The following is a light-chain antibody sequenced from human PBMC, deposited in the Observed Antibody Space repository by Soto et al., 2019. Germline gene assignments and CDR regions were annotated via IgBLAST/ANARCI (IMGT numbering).Light chain of an antibody. Sequence: DIQMTQSPSSLSASVGDRVTITCRASQSISSYLNWYQQKPGKAPKLLIYAASSLQSGVPSRFSGSGSGTDFTLTISSLQPEDVATYYCQQSYSTPLTFGGGNKV. CDR1: QSISSY. CDR2: AAS. V-gene: IGKV1-39*01. CDR3: QQSYSTPLT. J-gene: IGKJ4*01.